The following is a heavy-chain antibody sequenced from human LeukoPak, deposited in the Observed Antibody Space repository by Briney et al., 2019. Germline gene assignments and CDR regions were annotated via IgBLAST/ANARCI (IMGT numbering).Heavy chain of an antibody. CDR1: AYTFTGYY. CDR3: ARDRAMDSYYFDY. D-gene: IGHD5-18*01. Sequence: ASMKVSCKASAYTFTGYYMHWVRQAPGQGLEWMGWINPNSGVTNYAQKFQGRITMTRDTSTSTAYMDLSRLRSDDTAVYYCARDRAMDSYYFDYWGQGAPVTVSS. J-gene: IGHJ4*02. CDR2: INPNSGVT. V-gene: IGHV1-2*02.